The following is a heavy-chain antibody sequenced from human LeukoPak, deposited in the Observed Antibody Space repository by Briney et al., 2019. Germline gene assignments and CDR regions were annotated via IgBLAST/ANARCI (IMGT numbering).Heavy chain of an antibody. CDR1: GGSFSGYY. Sequence: KTSETLSLTCAVYGGSFSGYYWSWIRQPPGKGLEWIGEINHSGSTNYNPSLKSRVTISVDTSKNQFSLKLSSVTAADTAVYYCARVMRRWLQFGAFDIWGQGTMVTVSS. J-gene: IGHJ3*02. CDR2: INHSGST. V-gene: IGHV4-34*01. D-gene: IGHD5-24*01. CDR3: ARVMRRWLQFGAFDI.